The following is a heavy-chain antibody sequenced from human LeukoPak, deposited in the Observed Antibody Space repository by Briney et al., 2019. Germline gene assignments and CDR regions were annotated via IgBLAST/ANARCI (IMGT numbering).Heavy chain of an antibody. CDR2: IRYDGSNK. V-gene: IGHV3-30*02. CDR1: GFTFSSYG. J-gene: IGHJ3*02. Sequence: GGPLRLSCAASGFTFSSYGMHWVRPAPGKGLEWGAFIRYDGSNKYYADSVKRRFTISRYNSKNTLYLQMNSLRTEDTAVYYCANLTVPLDAFDIWGQGTMVTVSS. CDR3: ANLTVPLDAFDI. D-gene: IGHD2-2*01.